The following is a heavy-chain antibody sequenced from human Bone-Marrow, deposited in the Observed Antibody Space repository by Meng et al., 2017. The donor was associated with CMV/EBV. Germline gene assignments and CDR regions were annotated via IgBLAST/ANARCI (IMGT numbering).Heavy chain of an antibody. J-gene: IGHJ6*02. CDR2: IDTAGDT. D-gene: IGHD1-26*01. Sequence: GESLKISCAASGFTFSRNDMHWVRQPVGKGLEWVSTIDTAGDTYYPGSVKGRFTISRENAKNSLYLQMNSLRAEDTAVYFCARDVGCEDVWGQGTAVTVSS. V-gene: IGHV3-13*01. CDR3: ARDVGCEDV. CDR1: GFTFSRND.